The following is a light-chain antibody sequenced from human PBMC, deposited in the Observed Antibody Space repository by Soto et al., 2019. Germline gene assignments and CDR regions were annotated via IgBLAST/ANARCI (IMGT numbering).Light chain of an antibody. CDR2: ASS. V-gene: IGKV1-27*01. CDR1: QGISTY. J-gene: IGKJ4*01. CDR3: HKYNSAPLT. Sequence: DIQMTQSPSPLSASVGDRVTITCRASQGISTYFAWYQQKPGEVPKLLIYASSTVKSGVPSRFSGSGSGTDFTLAISSLRPEDVATYYCHKYNSAPLTFGGGTKMEIK.